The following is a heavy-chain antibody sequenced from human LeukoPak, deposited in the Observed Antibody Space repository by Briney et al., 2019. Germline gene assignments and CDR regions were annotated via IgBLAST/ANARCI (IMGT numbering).Heavy chain of an antibody. V-gene: IGHV3-23*01. CDR3: AISGYSYGSTKSDY. Sequence: PGGSLRISCAASGFTFSSYAMSWVRQAPGKGLEWVSAISGSGGSTYSADSVKGRFTISRDNSKITLYLQMNSLRAEDTAVYYCAISGYSYGSTKSDYWGQGTLVTVSS. CDR2: ISGSGGST. D-gene: IGHD5-18*01. CDR1: GFTFSSYA. J-gene: IGHJ4*02.